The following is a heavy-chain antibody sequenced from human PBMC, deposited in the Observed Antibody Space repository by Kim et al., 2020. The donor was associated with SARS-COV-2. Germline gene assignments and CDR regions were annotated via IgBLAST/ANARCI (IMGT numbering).Heavy chain of an antibody. Sequence: PSLKSRVTISVDTSKNQFSLKLSSVTAADTAVYYCARVPIVVVTAGPYDYWGQGTLVTVSS. J-gene: IGHJ4*02. V-gene: IGHV4-39*07. D-gene: IGHD2-21*02. CDR3: ARVPIVVVTAGPYDY.